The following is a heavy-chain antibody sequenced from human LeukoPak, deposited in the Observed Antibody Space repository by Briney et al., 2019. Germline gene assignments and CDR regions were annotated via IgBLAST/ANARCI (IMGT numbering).Heavy chain of an antibody. V-gene: IGHV3-15*01. D-gene: IGHD3-22*01. CDR3: TTDPYYYDSSAYRR. CDR2: IKTKTDGGTT. J-gene: IGHJ4*02. CDR1: GFTFSNAW. Sequence: KTGGSLRLSCAASGFTFSNAWMSWVRQAPGKGLEWVGRIKTKTDGGTTDYAAPVKGRFTISRDDSKNTLYLQMNSLKTEDTAVYYCTTDPYYYDSSAYRRGGQGTLVTVSS.